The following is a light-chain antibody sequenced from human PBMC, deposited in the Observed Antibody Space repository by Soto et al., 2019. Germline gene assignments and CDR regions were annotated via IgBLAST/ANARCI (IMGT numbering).Light chain of an antibody. V-gene: IGKV1-6*01. Sequence: AIQMTQSPSSLSASVGDRVTITCRASQGIRNDLGWYQQKLGKAPKLLIYAASSLQSGVPSRFSGSGSGTDFTLTITSLQSEDFATYYCLQDYTYPYTFGQGTKLEIK. CDR3: LQDYTYPYT. CDR1: QGIRND. CDR2: AAS. J-gene: IGKJ2*01.